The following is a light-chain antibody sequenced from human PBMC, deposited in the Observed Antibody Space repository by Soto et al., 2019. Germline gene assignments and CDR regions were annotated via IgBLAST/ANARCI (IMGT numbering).Light chain of an antibody. J-gene: IGKJ2*01. CDR3: PQSYSTPYT. V-gene: IGKV1-39*01. CDR2: AAS. Sequence: DIPMPQSPSSLSASVGDRVTITCRASQSISSYLNWYQQKPGKAPKLLIYAASSLQSGVPSRFSGSGSGTDFTLTISSLQPEDFATYYCPQSYSTPYTFGQGTKLEIK. CDR1: QSISSY.